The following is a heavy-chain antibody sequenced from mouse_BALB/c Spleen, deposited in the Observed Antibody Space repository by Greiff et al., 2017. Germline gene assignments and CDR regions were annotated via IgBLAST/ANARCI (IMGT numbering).Heavy chain of an antibody. CDR3: ARGYYGNYLYYFDY. J-gene: IGHJ2*01. CDR2: ISSGGST. D-gene: IGHD2-1*01. V-gene: IGHV5-6-5*01. Sequence: EVKLVESGGGLVKPGGSLKLSCAASGFTFSSYAMSWVRQTPEKRLEWVASISSGGSTYYPDSVKGRFTISRDNARNILYLQMSSLRSEDTAMYYCARGYYGNYLYYFDYWGQGTTLTVSS. CDR1: GFTFSSYA.